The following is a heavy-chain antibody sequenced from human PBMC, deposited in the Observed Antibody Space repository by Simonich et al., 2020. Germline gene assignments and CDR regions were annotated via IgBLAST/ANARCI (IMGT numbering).Heavy chain of an antibody. D-gene: IGHD2-2*01. CDR1: GYTFHGYY. CDR3: AGDTFLGYCSSTSCYVAFDI. Sequence: QVQLVQSGAEVKKPGASVKVSCKASGYTFHGYYMHWVRQAPGQGLEIMGRSNPTSGGTTKAQRFNGRVTRTRDTSISTAYMELSRLRSDDTAVYYCAGDTFLGYCSSTSCYVAFDIWGQGTMVTVSS. CDR2: SNPTSGGT. V-gene: IGHV1-2*06. J-gene: IGHJ3*02.